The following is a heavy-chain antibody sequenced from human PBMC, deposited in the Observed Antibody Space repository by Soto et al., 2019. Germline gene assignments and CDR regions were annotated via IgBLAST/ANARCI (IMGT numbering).Heavy chain of an antibody. Sequence: PSETLSLTCTVSGGSISSYYWSWIRQPPGKGLEWIGYIYYSGSTNYNPSLKSRVTISVDTSKNQFSLKLSSVTAADTAVYYCARERGPHYYYYYMDVWGKGTTVTVSS. CDR2: IYYSGST. CDR1: GGSISSYY. CDR3: ARERGPHYYYYYMDV. V-gene: IGHV4-59*08. J-gene: IGHJ6*03. D-gene: IGHD1-1*01.